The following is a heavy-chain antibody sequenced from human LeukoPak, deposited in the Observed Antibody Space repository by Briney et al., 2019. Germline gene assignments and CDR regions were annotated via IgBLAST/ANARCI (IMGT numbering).Heavy chain of an antibody. J-gene: IGHJ6*03. CDR2: IIHIFGTA. Sequence: ASVKVSSKASGGTFRSCAIIWVRQAPGQGLDWMGGIIHIFGTANYAQKFQGRVTITTDESTSTAYMELSSLRSEDTAVYYCARARDDYDYYMDVWGKGTTVTVSS. D-gene: IGHD5-24*01. CDR3: ARARDDYDYYMDV. V-gene: IGHV1-69*05. CDR1: GGTFRSCA.